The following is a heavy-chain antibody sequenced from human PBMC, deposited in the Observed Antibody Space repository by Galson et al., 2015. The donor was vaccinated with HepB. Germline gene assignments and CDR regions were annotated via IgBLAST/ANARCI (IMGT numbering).Heavy chain of an antibody. D-gene: IGHD3-22*01. J-gene: IGHJ4*02. CDR3: AREALGVGSSGYYGAYFDY. Sequence: TLSLTCTVSGGSISSYYWSWIRQPPGKGLEWIGYIYYSGSTNYNPSLKSRVTISVDTSKNQFSLKLSSVTAADTAVYYCAREALGVGSSGYYGAYFDYWGQGTLVTVSS. CDR1: GGSISSYY. V-gene: IGHV4-59*01. CDR2: IYYSGST.